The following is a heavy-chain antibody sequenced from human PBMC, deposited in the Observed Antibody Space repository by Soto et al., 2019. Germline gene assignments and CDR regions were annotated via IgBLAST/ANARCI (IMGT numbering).Heavy chain of an antibody. Sequence: GGSLRLSCAASGFTFTTHAMTWVRQAPGKGLEWVSSISGGGDSTFYTDSVKGRFTISRDNSKDTLDLQMNSLRAEDTALYYCAKGISFSFDSALDYWGQGTLVTVSS. CDR3: AKGISFSFDSALDY. V-gene: IGHV3-23*01. D-gene: IGHD3-16*01. CDR2: ISGGGDST. J-gene: IGHJ4*02. CDR1: GFTFTTHA.